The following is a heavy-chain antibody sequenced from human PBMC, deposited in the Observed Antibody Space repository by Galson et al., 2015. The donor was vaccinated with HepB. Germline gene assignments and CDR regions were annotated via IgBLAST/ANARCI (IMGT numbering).Heavy chain of an antibody. CDR2: ISWNSGSI. Sequence: SLRLSCAASGFTFDDYAMHWVRQAPGKGLEWVSGISWNSGSIGYADSVKGRFTISRDNAKNSLYLQMNSLRAEDTALYYCAKGVAIVPAAWVGRKTYYFDYWGQGTLVTVSS. V-gene: IGHV3-9*01. CDR3: AKGVAIVPAAWVGRKTYYFDY. CDR1: GFTFDDYA. J-gene: IGHJ4*02. D-gene: IGHD2-2*01.